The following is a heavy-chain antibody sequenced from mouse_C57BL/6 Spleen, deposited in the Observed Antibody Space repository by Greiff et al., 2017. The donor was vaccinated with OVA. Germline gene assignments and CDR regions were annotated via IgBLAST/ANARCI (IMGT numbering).Heavy chain of an antibody. Sequence: VHLVESGPGLVQPSQSLSITCTVSGFSLTSYGVHWVRQSPGKGLEWLGVIWSGGSTDYNAAFISRLSISKDNSKSQVFFKMNSLQADDTAIYYCARNGDGYYPYYYAMDYWGQGTSVTVSS. V-gene: IGHV2-2*01. CDR3: ARNGDGYYPYYYAMDY. CDR1: GFSLTSYG. D-gene: IGHD2-3*01. CDR2: IWSGGST. J-gene: IGHJ4*01.